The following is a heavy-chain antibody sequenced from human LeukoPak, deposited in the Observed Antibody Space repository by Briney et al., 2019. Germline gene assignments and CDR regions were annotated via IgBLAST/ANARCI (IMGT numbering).Heavy chain of an antibody. J-gene: IGHJ4*02. V-gene: IGHV4-4*07. D-gene: IGHD6-6*01. CDR2: IYTSGST. CDR1: GGSISSYY. CDR3: ASSWRWGSSSGIDY. Sequence: SETLSLTCTVSGGSISSYYWTWIRQPAGKGLEWVGRIYTSGSTNYNPSLKSRVTMSVDTSKNQFSLKLSSVTAADTAVYYCASSWRWGSSSGIDYWGQGTLVTVSS.